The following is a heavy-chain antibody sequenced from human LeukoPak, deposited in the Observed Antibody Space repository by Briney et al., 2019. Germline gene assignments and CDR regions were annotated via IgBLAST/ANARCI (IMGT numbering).Heavy chain of an antibody. CDR2: ISGSDGST. J-gene: IGHJ4*02. V-gene: IGHV3-23*01. Sequence: PGGSLRLSCAASGLTISSYAMTWVRQAPDKGLEWVSAISGSDGSTYYADSVKGRFTISRDDSQNTLYLQMNSLSAEDTAVYYCAKVETSGGANCYALDYWGQETLVTVSS. CDR1: GLTISSYA. CDR3: AKVETSGGANCYALDY. D-gene: IGHD2-2*01.